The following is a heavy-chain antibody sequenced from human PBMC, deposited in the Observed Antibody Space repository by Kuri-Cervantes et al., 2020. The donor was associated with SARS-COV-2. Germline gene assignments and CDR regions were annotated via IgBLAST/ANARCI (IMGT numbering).Heavy chain of an antibody. Sequence: ASVKVSCKASGYTFTSYGISWVRQAPGQGLEWMGWISAYNGNTNYAQKLQGRVTMTTDTSTSTAYMELRSLRSDDTAVYYCTRHSSFRGDGSGSYFQYYYYYMDVWGKGTTVTVSS. J-gene: IGHJ6*03. V-gene: IGHV1-18*01. CDR3: TRHSSFRGDGSGSYFQYYYYYMDV. D-gene: IGHD3-10*01. CDR1: GYTFTSYG. CDR2: ISAYNGNT.